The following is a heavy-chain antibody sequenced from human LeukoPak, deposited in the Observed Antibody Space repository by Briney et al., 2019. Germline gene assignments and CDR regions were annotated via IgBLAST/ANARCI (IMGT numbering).Heavy chain of an antibody. Sequence: SETLSLTCTVSGYSISSGFYWGCIRQPPGKGLEWIGSLYHSGSTYYSPSLKSRITISLDTSKNQFSLKLSSVTAADTAVYYCASMVRGVIGAFDIWGQGTMVTVSS. J-gene: IGHJ3*02. CDR3: ASMVRGVIGAFDI. CDR2: LYHSGST. V-gene: IGHV4-38-2*02. CDR1: GYSISSGFY. D-gene: IGHD3-10*01.